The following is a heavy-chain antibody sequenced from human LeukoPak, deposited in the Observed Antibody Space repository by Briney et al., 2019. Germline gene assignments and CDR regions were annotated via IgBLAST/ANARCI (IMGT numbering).Heavy chain of an antibody. J-gene: IGHJ4*02. V-gene: IGHV2-5*01. CDR3: ARLKQQLPYFDY. CDR2: IYWNDDK. D-gene: IGHD6-13*01. CDR1: GFSLSTSGVG. Sequence: SGPTLVKPTQTLTLTCTFSGFSLSTSGVGVGWIRQPPGKALEWLALIYWNDDKRYSPSLKSRLTITKDTSKNQVVLTMTNMDPVDTATYYCARLKQQLPYFDYWGQGTLVTVSS.